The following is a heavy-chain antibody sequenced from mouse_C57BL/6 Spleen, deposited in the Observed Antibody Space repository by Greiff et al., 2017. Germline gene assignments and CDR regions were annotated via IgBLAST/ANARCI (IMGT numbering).Heavy chain of an antibody. CDR3: GRGYEYDVGETGY. CDR1: GYTFTSYW. CDR2: IYPGSGST. D-gene: IGHD2-4*01. J-gene: IGHJ3*01. Sequence: QVQLQQPGAELVKPGASVKMSCKASGYTFTSYWITWVKKRPGQGLEWIGDIYPGSGSTNYNEKFKSKATLTVDTSSSTAYMQLSSLTSEDSAVYDCGRGYEYDVGETGYWGQGALVTVSA. V-gene: IGHV1-55*01.